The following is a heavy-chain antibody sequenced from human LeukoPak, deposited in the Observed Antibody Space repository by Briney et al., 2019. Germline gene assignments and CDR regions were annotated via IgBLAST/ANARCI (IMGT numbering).Heavy chain of an antibody. CDR1: GFTFNTYT. J-gene: IGHJ4*02. Sequence: GGSPRLSCAASGFTFNTYTMNWVRQAPGKGLEWVSYISGSSGIIDYADSVRGRFTISRDNAKNSLYLQMNSLRDEDTAVYYCASSGSYRFDYWGQGTLVTVSS. CDR2: ISGSSGII. CDR3: ASSGSYRFDY. V-gene: IGHV3-48*02. D-gene: IGHD1-26*01.